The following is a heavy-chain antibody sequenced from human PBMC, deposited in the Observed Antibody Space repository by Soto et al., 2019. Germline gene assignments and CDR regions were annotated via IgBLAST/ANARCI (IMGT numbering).Heavy chain of an antibody. CDR2: ISSSSSYI. CDR1: GFTFSSYS. J-gene: IGHJ6*02. CDR3: ERDPIRGNTILSPDYDGMDV. D-gene: IGHD3-3*01. Sequence: PGGSLRLSCAASGFTFSSYSMNWVRQAPGKGLEWVSSISSSSSYIYYADSVKGRFTISRDNAKNSLYLQRNSLRAEDTAGYYCERDPIRGNTILSPDYDGMDVWGQRTTVTVSS. V-gene: IGHV3-21*01.